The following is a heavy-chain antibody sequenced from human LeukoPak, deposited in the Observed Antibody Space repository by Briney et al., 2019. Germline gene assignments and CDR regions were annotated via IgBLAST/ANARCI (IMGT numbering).Heavy chain of an antibody. Sequence: GGSLRLSCAASGFTFRTYWMHWVRQAPGKGLVWVSRLNTDGSSTNYAGAVKGRFTMSRDNAKNTLFLQMNTLRAEDTAVYYCVRDLGELPTYWGQGTLVTVSS. CDR1: GFTFRTYW. J-gene: IGHJ4*02. CDR2: LNTDGSST. D-gene: IGHD1-26*01. CDR3: VRDLGELPTY. V-gene: IGHV3-74*01.